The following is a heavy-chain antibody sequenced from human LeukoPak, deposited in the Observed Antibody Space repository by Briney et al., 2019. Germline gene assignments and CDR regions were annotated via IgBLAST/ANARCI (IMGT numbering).Heavy chain of an antibody. V-gene: IGHV3-30*03. CDR1: GFTFSDYW. Sequence: GGSLRLSCAASGFTFSDYWMHWVRQAPGKGLEWVAVISYDGSNKYYADSVKGRFTISRDNSKNTLYLQMNSLRAEDTAVYYCARTPHRSGAAVAGTHHFDYWGQGTLVTVSS. CDR2: ISYDGSNK. D-gene: IGHD6-19*01. CDR3: ARTPHRSGAAVAGTHHFDY. J-gene: IGHJ4*02.